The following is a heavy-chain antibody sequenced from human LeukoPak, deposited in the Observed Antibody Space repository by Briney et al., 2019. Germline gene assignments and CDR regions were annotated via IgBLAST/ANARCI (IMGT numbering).Heavy chain of an antibody. CDR2: IYYSGST. CDR3: ARDAGDGYHLTSDY. V-gene: IGHV4-39*07. D-gene: IGHD5-24*01. CDR1: GGSISSSSYY. Sequence: SETLSLTCTVSGGSISSSSYYWGWIRQPPGKGLEWIGSIYYSGSTYYNPSLKSRVTISVDTSKNQFSLKLSSVTAADTAVYYCARDAGDGYHLTSDYWGQGTLVTVSS. J-gene: IGHJ4*02.